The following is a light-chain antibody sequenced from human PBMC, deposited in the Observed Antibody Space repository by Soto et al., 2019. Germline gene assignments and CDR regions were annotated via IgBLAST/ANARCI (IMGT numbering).Light chain of an antibody. CDR3: QVWDSSSDRLYV. CDR2: DDS. Sequence: SYELTQPPSVSVAPGQTARITCGGNNIGSKSVHWYQQKPDQAPVLVVYDDSDRPSGIPERFSGSNSGNTATLTISRVEAGDEADYYCQVWDSSSDRLYVFGTGTKLTVL. V-gene: IGLV3-21*02. CDR1: NIGSKS. J-gene: IGLJ1*01.